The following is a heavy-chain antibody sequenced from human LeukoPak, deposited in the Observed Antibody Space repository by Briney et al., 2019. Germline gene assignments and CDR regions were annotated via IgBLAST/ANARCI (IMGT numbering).Heavy chain of an antibody. CDR2: ISYDGSNK. J-gene: IGHJ5*02. CDR3: ARDLTADILTGYYRNWFDP. Sequence: GRSLRLSCAASGFTFSSYAMHWVRQAPGKGLEWVAVISYDGSNKYYADSVNGRFTISGDNSKNTLYLQMNSLRAEDTAVYYCARDLTADILTGYYRNWFDPWGQGTLVTVSS. V-gene: IGHV3-30*04. CDR1: GFTFSSYA. D-gene: IGHD3-9*01.